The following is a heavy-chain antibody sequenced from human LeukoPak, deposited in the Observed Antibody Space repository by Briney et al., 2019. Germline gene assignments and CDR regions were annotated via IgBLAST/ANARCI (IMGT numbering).Heavy chain of an antibody. CDR1: VFTLSTYW. Sequence: GGSLRLSCEASVFTLSTYWMNWVRQVPGKGLDWVANINPDGSGKRYVDSVKGRFTIARDNADNSLSLQMNSLRAEDTAVYYCASWGAGGNSWGQGTLVTVSS. J-gene: IGHJ4*02. CDR3: ASWGAGGNS. CDR2: INPDGSGK. V-gene: IGHV3-7*01. D-gene: IGHD3-16*01.